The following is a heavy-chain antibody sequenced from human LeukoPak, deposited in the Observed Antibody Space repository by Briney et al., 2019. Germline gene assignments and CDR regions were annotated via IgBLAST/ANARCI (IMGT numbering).Heavy chain of an antibody. Sequence: GGSLRLSCAASGFTFSSYAMSWVRQAPGRGLEWVSAISGSGGSTYYADSVKGRFTISRDNSKNTLYLQMNSLRAEDTAVYYCAKRGDFWSGSLWYFDYWGQGTLVTVSS. CDR1: GFTFSSYA. J-gene: IGHJ4*02. CDR2: ISGSGGST. D-gene: IGHD3-3*01. V-gene: IGHV3-23*01. CDR3: AKRGDFWSGSLWYFDY.